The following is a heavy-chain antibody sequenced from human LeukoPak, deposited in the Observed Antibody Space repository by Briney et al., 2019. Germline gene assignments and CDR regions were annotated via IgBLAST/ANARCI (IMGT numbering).Heavy chain of an antibody. CDR3: ARGLRTTAN. D-gene: IGHD4-17*01. CDR1: GGSVSSGSYY. V-gene: IGHV4-61*01. Sequence: SETLCLTCTVSGGSVSSGSYYWSRIRQPPGKGLELIGYIYYTGGTNYHPSLKSRVTISADPSKNQFSLELASVTAADTAVYYCARGLRTTANWGQGTLDPVSS. CDR2: IYYTGGT. J-gene: IGHJ1*01.